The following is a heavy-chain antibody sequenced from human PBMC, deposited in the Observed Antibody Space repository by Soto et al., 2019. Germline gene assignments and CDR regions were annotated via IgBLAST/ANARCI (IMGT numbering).Heavy chain of an antibody. CDR3: ARSIWSGGSQAPYVPYGMDV. J-gene: IGHJ6*02. Sequence: QVQLVQSGAEVKKPGSSVKVSCKASGGTFSSYAISWVRQAPGQGLEWMGGIIPIFGTANYAQKCQGRVTITADESTSTAYMELSSLRSEDTAVYYCARSIWSGGSQAPYVPYGMDVWGQGTTVTVSS. D-gene: IGHD3-16*01. V-gene: IGHV1-69*01. CDR2: IIPIFGTA. CDR1: GGTFSSYA.